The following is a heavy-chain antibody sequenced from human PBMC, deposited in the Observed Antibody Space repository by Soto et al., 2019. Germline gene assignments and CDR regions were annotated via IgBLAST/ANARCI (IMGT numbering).Heavy chain of an antibody. CDR2: TYYSGST. CDR3: ATGSSGYDFSSGYYDALDI. D-gene: IGHD3-3*01. Sequence: SQTLSLTCTVSGGSTSSNYCSWIRQPPGEGLEWIGYTYYSGSTNYNPTLKSRITIAVDTSKNQFSLKLSSVTAADAAVYYCATGSSGYDFSSGYYDALDIWGQGTMVTVS. V-gene: IGHV4-59*01. CDR1: GGSTSSNY. J-gene: IGHJ3*02.